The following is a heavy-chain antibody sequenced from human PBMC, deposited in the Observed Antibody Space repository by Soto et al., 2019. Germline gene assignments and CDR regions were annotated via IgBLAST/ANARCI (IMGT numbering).Heavy chain of an antibody. CDR3: ARDCPPDYYDSSGYSAGALDP. D-gene: IGHD3-22*01. J-gene: IGHJ5*02. CDR2: INPSGGST. V-gene: IGHV1-46*01. Sequence: ASVKVSCKASGYTFTSYYMHWVRQAPGQGLEWMGIINPSGGSTSYAQKFQGRVTMTRDTSTSTVYMELSSLRSEDTAVYYCARDCPPDYYDSSGYSAGALDPWGQGTLVTVSS. CDR1: GYTFTSYY.